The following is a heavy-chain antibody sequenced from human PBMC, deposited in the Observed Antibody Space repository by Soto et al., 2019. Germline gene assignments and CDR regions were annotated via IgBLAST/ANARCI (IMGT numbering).Heavy chain of an antibody. V-gene: IGHV3-21*01. J-gene: IGHJ4*02. D-gene: IGHD6-6*01. CDR3: ARDRLGEAALIDY. Sequence: GGSLRLSCAASGFTFSSYSMNWVRQAPGKGLEWVSSISSSSSYIYYADSVKGRFTISRDNAKNSLYLQMNSLRAEDTAVYYCARDRLGEAALIDYWGQGTLVTVSS. CDR2: ISSSSSYI. CDR1: GFTFSSYS.